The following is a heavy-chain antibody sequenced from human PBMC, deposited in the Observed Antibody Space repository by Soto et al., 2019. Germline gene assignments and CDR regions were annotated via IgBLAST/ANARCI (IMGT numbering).Heavy chain of an antibody. CDR3: TGDHYTKTRAYYFDY. V-gene: IGHV1-18*01. CDR2: ISAYNGST. D-gene: IGHD4-4*01. CDR1: GYTFTSDG. Sequence: QVQLVQSGAEVKKPGASVKVSCKASGYTFTSDGISWARQAPGQGLEWMGWISAYNGSTKYAQNVQGRVTMTTDVATNTTDMELQSQISDDTAVYYCTGDHYTKTRAYYFDYWGQGTLVTVSS. J-gene: IGHJ4*02.